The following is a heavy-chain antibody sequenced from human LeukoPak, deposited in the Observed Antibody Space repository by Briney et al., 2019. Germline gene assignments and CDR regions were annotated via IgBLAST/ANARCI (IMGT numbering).Heavy chain of an antibody. CDR3: ARKYCSGGSCLLRYYYYYGMDV. CDR1: GFTVGTNY. Sequence: GGSLRLSCAASGFTVGTNYMSWVRQAPDKGLEWVAVISYDGSNKYYADSVKGRFTISRDNSKNTLYLQMNSLRAEDTAVYYCARKYCSGGSCLLRYYYYYGMDVWGQGTTVTVSS. CDR2: ISYDGSNK. D-gene: IGHD2-15*01. J-gene: IGHJ6*02. V-gene: IGHV3-30-3*01.